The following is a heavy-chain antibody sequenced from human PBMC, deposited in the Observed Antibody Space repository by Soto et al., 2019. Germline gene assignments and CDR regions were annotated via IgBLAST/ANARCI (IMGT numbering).Heavy chain of an antibody. D-gene: IGHD2-2*01. CDR3: AKDKGVPAAIEELGTNWFDP. Sequence: GESLKISCAASGFTFSSYAMSWVRQAPGKGLEWVSAISGSGGSTYYADSVKGRFTISRDNSKNTLYLQMNSLRAEDTAVYYCAKDKGVPAAIEELGTNWFDPWGQGTLVTVSS. CDR2: ISGSGGST. J-gene: IGHJ5*02. V-gene: IGHV3-23*01. CDR1: GFTFSSYA.